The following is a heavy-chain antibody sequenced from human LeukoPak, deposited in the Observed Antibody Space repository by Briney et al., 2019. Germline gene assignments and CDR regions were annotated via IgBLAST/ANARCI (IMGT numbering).Heavy chain of an antibody. J-gene: IGHJ4*02. D-gene: IGHD2-15*01. CDR3: ARGISRLLGYCSGGSCYSLGY. V-gene: IGHV1-46*01. Sequence: ASVKVSCKTSGYTFTSYGISWVRQAPGQGLEWMGIINPSGGSTSYAQKFQGRVTMTRDTSTSTVYMELSSLRSEDTAVYYRARGISRLLGYCSGGSCYSLGYWGQGTLVTVSS. CDR1: GYTFTSYG. CDR2: INPSGGST.